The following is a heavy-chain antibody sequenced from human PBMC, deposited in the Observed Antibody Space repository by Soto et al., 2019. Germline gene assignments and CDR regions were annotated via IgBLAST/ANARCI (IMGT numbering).Heavy chain of an antibody. Sequence: QVQLVESGGGVVQPGRSLRLSCAASGFTFSSYGMHWVRQAPGKGLEWVAVIWYDGSKKYYADSVKGRFTISRDNSKNTLYLEMHSLRAEDTAVYYCARVENGDYPDYWGQGSLVTVSS. V-gene: IGHV3-33*01. CDR1: GFTFSSYG. D-gene: IGHD4-17*01. CDR2: IWYDGSKK. J-gene: IGHJ4*02. CDR3: ARVENGDYPDY.